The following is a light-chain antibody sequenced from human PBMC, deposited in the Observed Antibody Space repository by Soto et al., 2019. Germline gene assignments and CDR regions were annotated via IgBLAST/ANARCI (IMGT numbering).Light chain of an antibody. V-gene: IGKV3-20*01. CDR3: QQYGSSPRT. CDR1: QSVTSNY. Sequence: ESVLTQSPGTLSLSPGERVTLSCRASQSVTSNYLAWYQQRPGQAPRLLISAASSRATGIPDRFSGSGSGTDFTLTISRLEPEDFAVYYCQQYGSSPRTFGQGTKVDIK. CDR2: AAS. J-gene: IGKJ1*01.